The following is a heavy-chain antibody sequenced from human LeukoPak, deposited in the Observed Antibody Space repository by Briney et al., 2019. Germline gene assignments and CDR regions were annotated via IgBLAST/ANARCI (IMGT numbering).Heavy chain of an antibody. Sequence: SETLSLTCTVSGGSISSYYWSCIRQPAGKGLEWIGRIYTSVSTNYNPSLKSRVTISVDKSQTQFSLKLSSVTAGETAVYYCAREIYDSSGFNFDYWGQGPVVSVPS. V-gene: IGHV4-4*07. CDR1: GGSISSYY. CDR3: AREIYDSSGFNFDY. D-gene: IGHD3-22*01. J-gene: IGHJ4*02. CDR2: IYTSVST.